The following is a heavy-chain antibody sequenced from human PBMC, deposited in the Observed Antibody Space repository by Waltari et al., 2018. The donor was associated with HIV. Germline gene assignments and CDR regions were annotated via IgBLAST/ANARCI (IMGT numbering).Heavy chain of an antibody. CDR1: GYTFTSNS. Sequence: QVQLFQSESELKKPGASVKVSCKASGYTFTSNSINWVRQVPGQGLEWMGWINTNTGSPMYAQGFTGRFVFSLDTSVSTAFLQISALKADDTAVYFCARDGGRSRAFDSWGQGTLVTVSS. D-gene: IGHD3-16*01. V-gene: IGHV7-4-1*02. CDR3: ARDGGRSRAFDS. J-gene: IGHJ4*02. CDR2: INTNTGSP.